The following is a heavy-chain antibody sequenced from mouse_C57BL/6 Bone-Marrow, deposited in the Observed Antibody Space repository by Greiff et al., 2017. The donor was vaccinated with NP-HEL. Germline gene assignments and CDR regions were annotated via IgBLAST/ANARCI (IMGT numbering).Heavy chain of an antibody. CDR2: ISDGGSYT. CDR1: GFTFSSYA. Sequence: EVKLVESGGGLVKPGGSLKLSCAASGFTFSSYAMSWVRQTPEKRLEWVATISDGGSYTYYPDNVKGRFTISRDNAKNNLYLQMSHLKSEDTAMYDCARDGGVFITTVGFAYWGQGTLVTVSA. D-gene: IGHD1-1*01. CDR3: ARDGGVFITTVGFAY. V-gene: IGHV5-4*01. J-gene: IGHJ3*01.